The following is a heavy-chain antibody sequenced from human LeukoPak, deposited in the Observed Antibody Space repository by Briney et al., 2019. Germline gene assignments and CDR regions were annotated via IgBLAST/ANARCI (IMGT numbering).Heavy chain of an antibody. Sequence: GGSLRLSCAASGFTFDDYAMHWVRQAPGKGLEWVSGISWNSGSIGYADSVKGRFTISRDNAKNSLYLQMNSLRAEDTALYYCAKSDYYGSGSPFDYWGQGTLVTVSS. D-gene: IGHD3-10*01. CDR2: ISWNSGSI. CDR1: GFTFDDYA. V-gene: IGHV3-9*01. J-gene: IGHJ4*02. CDR3: AKSDYYGSGSPFDY.